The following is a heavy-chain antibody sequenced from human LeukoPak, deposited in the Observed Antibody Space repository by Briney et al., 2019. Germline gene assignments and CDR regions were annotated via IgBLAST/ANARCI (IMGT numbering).Heavy chain of an antibody. D-gene: IGHD3-10*01. J-gene: IGHJ4*02. CDR3: AKDRRWFGELPYYFDY. V-gene: IGHV3-30*02. CDR2: IRYDGSNK. CDR1: GFTSSSYG. Sequence: GGSLRLSCAASGFTSSSYGTHWVRPAPGKGLEWVAFIRYDGSNKYYADSVKGRFTISRNNSKNTLYLQMNSLRAEDTAVYYCAKDRRWFGELPYYFDYWGQGTLVTVSS.